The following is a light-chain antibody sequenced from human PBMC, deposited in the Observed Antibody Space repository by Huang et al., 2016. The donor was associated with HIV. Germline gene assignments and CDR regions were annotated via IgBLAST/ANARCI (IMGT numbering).Light chain of an antibody. CDR1: QGISSY. CDR2: AAS. V-gene: IGKV1-8*01. Sequence: AIRITQSPSSVSASTGDRVTITCRASQGISSYLAWYQQKPGKAPKLLIYAASTLQSGVPSRFSGSGSGTDFTRTIGCLQSEDFATYYCQQYYSYPYTFGQGTKLEIK. CDR3: QQYYSYPYT. J-gene: IGKJ2*01.